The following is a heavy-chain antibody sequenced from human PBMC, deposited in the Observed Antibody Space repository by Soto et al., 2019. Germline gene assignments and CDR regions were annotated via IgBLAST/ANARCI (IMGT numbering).Heavy chain of an antibody. CDR1: GYTFTGYY. V-gene: IGHV1-2*02. CDR3: AREPLYGCSNTTCYNNWFDP. D-gene: IGHD2-2*02. CDR2: INPHSGGT. Sequence: AAVKVSCNASGYTFTGYYMHWVRQAPGQGLEWMGWINPHSGGTNYAQKFQGRVTMTRDTSISTAYMELSSLRSDDTAVYFCAREPLYGCSNTTCYNNWFDPWGQGTLVTVSS. J-gene: IGHJ5*02.